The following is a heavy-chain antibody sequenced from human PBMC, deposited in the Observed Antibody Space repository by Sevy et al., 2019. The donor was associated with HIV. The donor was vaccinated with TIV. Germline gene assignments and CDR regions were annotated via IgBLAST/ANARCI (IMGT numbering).Heavy chain of an antibody. V-gene: IGHV4-59*01. Sequence: SETLSLTCTVSGGSISSYYWSWIRQPPGKGLEWIGYIYYSGSTNYNPSLKSRVTISVDTSKNQFSLKLSSVTAADTAVYYCARNPRYCSGGSCYSEAFDIWGQGTMVTVS. CDR2: IYYSGST. CDR3: ARNPRYCSGGSCYSEAFDI. J-gene: IGHJ3*02. CDR1: GGSISSYY. D-gene: IGHD2-15*01.